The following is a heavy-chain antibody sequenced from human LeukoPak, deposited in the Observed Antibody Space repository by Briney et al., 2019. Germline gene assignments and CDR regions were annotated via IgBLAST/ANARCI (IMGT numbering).Heavy chain of an antibody. D-gene: IGHD3-10*01. CDR2: IYYSGST. V-gene: IGHV4-39*01. CDR1: GGSISSNSYY. Sequence: SETLSLTCAVSGGSISSNSYYWGWIRQPPGKGLEWIGSIYYSGSTYYNPSLKSRVTISVDTSKKQFSLKLSSVTAADTAVYYCARTRYYYNSRSYGAPYYFDYWGQGTLVTVSS. CDR3: ARTRYYYNSRSYGAPYYFDY. J-gene: IGHJ4*02.